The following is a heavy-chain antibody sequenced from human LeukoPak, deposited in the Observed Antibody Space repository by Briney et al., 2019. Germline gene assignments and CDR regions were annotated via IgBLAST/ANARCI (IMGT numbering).Heavy chain of an antibody. CDR2: IKSKTDGGTI. D-gene: IGHD2-2*01. Sequence: GGSVRLSCAASGFTFSNAWMSWVRQAPGKGLEWVGRIKSKTDGGTIDYAAPVKGRFTISRDDSKNTPYLQMNSLKTEGTAVYYCTSYDCSSTSCYWIYYDYWGQGTLVTVSS. CDR1: GFTFSNAW. V-gene: IGHV3-15*01. J-gene: IGHJ4*02. CDR3: TSYDCSSTSCYWIYYDY.